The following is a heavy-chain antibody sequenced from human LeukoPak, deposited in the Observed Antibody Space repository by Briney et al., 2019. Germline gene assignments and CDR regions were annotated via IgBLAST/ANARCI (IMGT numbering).Heavy chain of an antibody. V-gene: IGHV5-51*01. CDR1: GYSFTSYW. Sequence: GESLKISCKGSGYSFTSYWIGWVRQMPGKGLEWMGIIYLGDSDTRYSPSFQGQVTISADKSISTAYLQWSSLKASDTAMYYCARGGWGSGSYYNVGKGQGYYYYMDVWGKGTTVTISS. CDR2: IYLGDSDT. D-gene: IGHD3-10*01. J-gene: IGHJ6*03. CDR3: ARGGWGSGSYYNVGKGQGYYYYMDV.